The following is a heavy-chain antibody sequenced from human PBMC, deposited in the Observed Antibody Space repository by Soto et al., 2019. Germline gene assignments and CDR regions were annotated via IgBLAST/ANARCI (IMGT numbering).Heavy chain of an antibody. CDR2: IYYSGST. CDR1: GGSVSIGDYY. D-gene: IGHD2-15*01. V-gene: IGHV4-30-4*01. J-gene: IGHJ4*02. Sequence: QVQLQESGPGLVKPSQTLSLTCTVSGGSVSIGDYYWSWIRQPPGKGLEWIGYIYYSGSTYYNPSLKSRVTISVDTSKTPFSLKLSSVTAADTAVYYCASYGRGSGGSCYSGYWGQGTLVTVSS. CDR3: ASYGRGSGGSCYSGY.